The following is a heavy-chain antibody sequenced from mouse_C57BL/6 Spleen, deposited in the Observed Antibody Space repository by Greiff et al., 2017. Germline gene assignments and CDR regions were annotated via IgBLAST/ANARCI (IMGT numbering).Heavy chain of an antibody. CDR2: IDPSDSYT. V-gene: IGHV1-50*01. Sequence: QVQLQQSGAELVKPGASVKLSCKASGYTFTSYWMQWVKQRPGQGLEWIGEIDPSDSYTNYNQKFKGKATLTVDTSSSTAYMQLSSLTSEDSAVYYCARSGGYDEGYYFDYWGQGTTLTVSS. CDR3: ARSGGYDEGYYFDY. D-gene: IGHD2-2*01. CDR1: GYTFTSYW. J-gene: IGHJ2*01.